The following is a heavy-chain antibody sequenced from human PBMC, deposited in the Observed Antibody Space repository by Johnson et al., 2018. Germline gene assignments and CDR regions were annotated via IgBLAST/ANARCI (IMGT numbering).Heavy chain of an antibody. J-gene: IGHJ3*02. Sequence: VQLVESGAEVKKPGSSVKVSCKASGGTFSSYAISWVRQAPGQGLEWMGWISAYNGNTNYAQKLQGRVTMTTDPSTSTAVMELRSLRSDDTAVYYCARDVYCSGGSCYEGRGAFDIWGQGTMVTVSS. D-gene: IGHD2-15*01. CDR2: ISAYNGNT. CDR1: GGTFSSYA. V-gene: IGHV1-18*01. CDR3: ARDVYCSGGSCYEGRGAFDI.